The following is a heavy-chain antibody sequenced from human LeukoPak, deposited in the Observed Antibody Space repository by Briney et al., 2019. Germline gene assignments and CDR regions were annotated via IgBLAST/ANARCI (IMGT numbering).Heavy chain of an antibody. CDR3: ARAGSNWNYVY. Sequence: GGSLRLSCAASGFTFRGFLMSWVRQIPGKGLEWVANIKQDGSEKYYADALKGRFTISRDNTKNSLSLQMNSLIVENTAVYYCARAGSNWNYVYWGQGTLVTVSS. CDR2: IKQDGSEK. V-gene: IGHV3-7*01. D-gene: IGHD1-7*01. J-gene: IGHJ4*02. CDR1: GFTFRGFL.